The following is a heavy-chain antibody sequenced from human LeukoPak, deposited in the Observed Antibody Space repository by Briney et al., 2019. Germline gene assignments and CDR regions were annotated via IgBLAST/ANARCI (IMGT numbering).Heavy chain of an antibody. CDR2: ITTNGGST. V-gene: IGHV3-64*01. CDR1: GFTFNKYA. D-gene: IGHD2-15*01. J-gene: IGHJ4*02. CDR3: ASLPPDV. Sequence: PGGSLRLSCAASGFTFNKYAMHWVRQAPGKGLEYVSAITTNGGSTYYANSVKGRFNISRDNSKNTLYLQMGSLRAEDMAVYYCASLPPDVWGQGTLVTVSS.